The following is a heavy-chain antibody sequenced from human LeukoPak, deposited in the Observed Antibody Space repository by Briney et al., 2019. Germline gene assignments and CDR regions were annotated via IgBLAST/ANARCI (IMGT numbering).Heavy chain of an antibody. J-gene: IGHJ6*02. CDR2: IYTSGST. CDR1: GGSISSYY. Sequence: SETLSLTRTVSGGSISSYYWSWIRQPAGKGLEWIGRIYTSGSTNYNPSLKSRVTMSVDTSKNQFSLKLSSVTTADTAVYYCARDGVAAAGVHYYYGMGVWGQGTTVTVSS. CDR3: ARDGVAAAGVHYYYGMGV. D-gene: IGHD6-13*01. V-gene: IGHV4-4*07.